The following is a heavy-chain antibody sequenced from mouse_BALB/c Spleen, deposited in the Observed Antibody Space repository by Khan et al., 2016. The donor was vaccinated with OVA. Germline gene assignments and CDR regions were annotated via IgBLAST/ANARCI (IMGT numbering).Heavy chain of an antibody. D-gene: IGHD1-1*01. Sequence: EVELVESGGDLVEPGGSLKLSCAASGFTFSTYGMSWVRQTPDKRLEWVATISTGGHYTYYQDSVRGRFTISREHAKNTLYLQMTSLKSEETAMFYCARLAYYYDGEGFDYWGQGTLVTVSA. V-gene: IGHV5-6*01. CDR1: GFTFSTYG. J-gene: IGHJ3*01. CDR3: ARLAYYYDGEGFDY. CDR2: ISTGGHYT.